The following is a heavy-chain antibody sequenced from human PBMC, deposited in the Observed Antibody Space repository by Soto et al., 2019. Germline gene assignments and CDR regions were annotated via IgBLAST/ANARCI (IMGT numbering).Heavy chain of an antibody. V-gene: IGHV4-4*02. CDR1: GGSISSSNW. J-gene: IGHJ5*02. CDR3: AREGIAPYYDFWSGSNWFDP. Sequence: NPSETLSLTCAVSGGSISSSNWWSWVRQPPGKGLEWIGEIYHSGSTNYNPSLKSRVTISVDKSKNQFSLKLSSVTAADTAVYYCAREGIAPYYDFWSGSNWFDPWGQGTLVTVSS. D-gene: IGHD3-3*01. CDR2: IYHSGST.